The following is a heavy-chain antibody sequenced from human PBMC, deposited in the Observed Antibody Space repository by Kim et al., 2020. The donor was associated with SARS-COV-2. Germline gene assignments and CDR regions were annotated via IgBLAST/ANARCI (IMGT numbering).Heavy chain of an antibody. J-gene: IGHJ4*02. CDR3: ARDSKYYDFWSGYYTGEFDS. D-gene: IGHD3-3*01. V-gene: IGHV1-46*01. Sequence: ASVKVSCKASGYTFTSYYMHWVRQAPGQGLEWMGIINPSGGSTSYAQKFQGRVTMTRDTSTSTVYMELSSLRSEDTAVYYCARDSKYYDFWSGYYTGEFDSWGQGTLVTVSS. CDR2: INPSGGST. CDR1: GYTFTSYY.